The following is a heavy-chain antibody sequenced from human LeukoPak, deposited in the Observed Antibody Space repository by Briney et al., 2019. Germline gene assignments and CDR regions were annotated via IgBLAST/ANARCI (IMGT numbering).Heavy chain of an antibody. V-gene: IGHV3-74*01. CDR1: GFTFSAFW. CDR2: INSDGSST. CDR3: ARGLVHDTSGYYSDY. D-gene: IGHD3-22*01. Sequence: GGSLRLFCAASGFTFSAFWMHRVRQAPGKGLVWVSRINSDGSSTTYADSVKGRFTVSRDNAKNTLYLQMDSLRAEDSAVYYCARGLVHDTSGYYSDYWGQGILVTVSS. J-gene: IGHJ4*02.